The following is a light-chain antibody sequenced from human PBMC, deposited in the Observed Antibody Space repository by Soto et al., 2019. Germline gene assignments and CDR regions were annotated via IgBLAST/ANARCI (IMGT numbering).Light chain of an antibody. CDR2: EGT. V-gene: IGLV2-23*01. Sequence: QSALAQPASVSGSPGQSITISCTGTSSDVGSYNLVSWYQQRPGKAPKLMIYEGTERPSGVSNRFSGSKSGNTASLTISGLQAEDEADYYCCSYAGSSTYVFGTGTKV. CDR1: SSDVGSYNL. CDR3: CSYAGSSTYV. J-gene: IGLJ1*01.